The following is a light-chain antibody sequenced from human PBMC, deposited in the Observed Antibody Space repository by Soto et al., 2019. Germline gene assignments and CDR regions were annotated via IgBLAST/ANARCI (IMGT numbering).Light chain of an antibody. J-gene: IGKJ1*01. V-gene: IGKV1-8*01. Sequence: AIRMTHSPSSLSASTVYIVTITFRASQGISSYLAWYQQKPGKAPKLLIYAASTLQSGVPSRFSGSGSGTDFTLTISCLQSEDFATYYCQQYYSYPPKFGQGTKVDIK. CDR1: QGISSY. CDR2: AAS. CDR3: QQYYSYPPK.